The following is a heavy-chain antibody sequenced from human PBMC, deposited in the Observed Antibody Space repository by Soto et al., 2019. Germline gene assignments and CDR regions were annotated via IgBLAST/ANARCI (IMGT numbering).Heavy chain of an antibody. V-gene: IGHV1-69*01. Sequence: QVQLVQSGAEVKKPGSSVKVSCKASGGTFSRYAINWVRQAPGHGLEWMGGIIPLFGTANYAQKFQGRVTITADESASTAHMELRSLRSGDTAVYYCARNYGHDCGGGNCYFYFWGQGTLVTVSS. J-gene: IGHJ4*02. CDR2: IIPLFGTA. D-gene: IGHD2-15*01. CDR1: GGTFSRYA. CDR3: ARNYGHDCGGGNCYFYF.